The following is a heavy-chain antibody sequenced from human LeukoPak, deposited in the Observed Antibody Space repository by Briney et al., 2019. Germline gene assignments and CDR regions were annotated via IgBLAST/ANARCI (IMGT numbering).Heavy chain of an antibody. Sequence: GGSLRLSCAASGFPFSDYGMYWVRQAPGKGLEWLAVISHDGSNKYYADSVKGRITISRDNSMNTLYLQMNSLRAEDTAVYYCAKGAITMVRGVIMDYMDVWGKGTTVTISS. CDR2: ISHDGSNK. J-gene: IGHJ6*03. CDR3: AKGAITMVRGVIMDYMDV. D-gene: IGHD3-10*01. V-gene: IGHV3-30*18. CDR1: GFPFSDYG.